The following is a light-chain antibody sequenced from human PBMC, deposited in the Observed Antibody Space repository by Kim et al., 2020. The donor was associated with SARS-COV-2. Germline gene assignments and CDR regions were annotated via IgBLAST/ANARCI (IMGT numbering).Light chain of an antibody. CDR2: GKN. CDR1: SLIIYY. Sequence: AVVQTVRITCAGDSLIIYYASWDQQKPGQAPVLVIYGKNNRPSGIPDRFSGSSSGNTASLTISGAPAEDEADYYCNSRDISDAWVFGGGTQLTVL. V-gene: IGLV3-19*01. J-gene: IGLJ3*02. CDR3: NSRDISDAWV.